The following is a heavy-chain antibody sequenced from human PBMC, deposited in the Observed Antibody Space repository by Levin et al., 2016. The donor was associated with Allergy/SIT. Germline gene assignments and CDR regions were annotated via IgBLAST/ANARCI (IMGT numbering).Heavy chain of an antibody. V-gene: IGHV1-69*04. CDR3: ARLGPDYDVEVLQYYYNIGGYFGAFDF. D-gene: IGHD3-22*01. J-gene: IGHJ3*01. Sequence: SVKVSCKTSGGDFSTSVFTWVRQAPGQGLEWMGRISPTFDIIDYAQKFQGRVTMTADKSTTTVYMELSSLRSEDTAVYYCARLGPDYDVEVLQYYYNIGGYFGAFDFWGQGTMVTVSS. CDR1: GGDFSTSV. CDR2: ISPTFDII.